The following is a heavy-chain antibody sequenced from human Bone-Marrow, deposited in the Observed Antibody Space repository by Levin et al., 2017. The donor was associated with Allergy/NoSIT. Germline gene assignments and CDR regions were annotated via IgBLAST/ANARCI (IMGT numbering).Heavy chain of an antibody. Sequence: PSETLSLTCTVSGGSISSGGYYWSWIRQHPGKGLEWIGYIYYSGSTYYNPSLKSRVTISVDTSKNQFSLKLSSVTAADTAVYYCARRSEVYYYDSSGYDLFDPWGQGTLVTVSS. CDR1: GGSISSGGYY. CDR2: IYYSGST. CDR3: ARRSEVYYYDSSGYDLFDP. V-gene: IGHV4-31*03. D-gene: IGHD3-22*01. J-gene: IGHJ5*02.